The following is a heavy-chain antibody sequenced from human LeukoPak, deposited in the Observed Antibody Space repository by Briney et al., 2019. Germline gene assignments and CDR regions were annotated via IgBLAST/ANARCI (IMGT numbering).Heavy chain of an antibody. CDR1: GYTFTVYY. CDR2: INPNSGAT. V-gene: IGHV1-2*06. Sequence: GASVKVSCKASGYTFTVYYMYWVRQAPGQGLEWMGRINPNSGATDYAQNFQGRVTMTRDTSISTAYMELTNLRSDDTAVYYCARGYCSGGTCYLVEDWFDPWGQGTLVTVSS. D-gene: IGHD2-15*01. CDR3: ARGYCSGGTCYLVEDWFDP. J-gene: IGHJ5*02.